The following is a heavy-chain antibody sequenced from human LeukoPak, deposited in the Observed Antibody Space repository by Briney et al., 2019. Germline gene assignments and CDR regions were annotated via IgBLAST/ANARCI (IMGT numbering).Heavy chain of an antibody. J-gene: IGHJ6*03. CDR3: AKGYCSGGSCYSLRYYYYYMDV. D-gene: IGHD2-15*01. Sequence: GGSLRLSCAASGFTFSSYGMHWVRQAPGKGLEWVAFIRYDGSNKYYADSVKGRFTISRDNSKNTLYLQMNSLRAEDTAVYYCAKGYCSGGSCYSLRYYYYYMDVWGKGTTVTISS. CDR1: GFTFSSYG. CDR2: IRYDGSNK. V-gene: IGHV3-30*02.